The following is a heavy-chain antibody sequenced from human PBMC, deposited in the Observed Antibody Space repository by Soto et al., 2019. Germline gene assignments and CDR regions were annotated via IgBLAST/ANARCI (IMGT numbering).Heavy chain of an antibody. J-gene: IGHJ5*02. Sequence: ETLSLTCTVSGGSISSYYWSWIRQPPGKGLEWIGYIYYSGSTNYNPSLKSRVTISVDTSKNQFSLKLSSVTAADTAVYYCASSWYAPWGQGTLVTVSS. CDR1: GGSISSYY. V-gene: IGHV4-59*01. CDR2: IYYSGST. CDR3: ASSWYAP.